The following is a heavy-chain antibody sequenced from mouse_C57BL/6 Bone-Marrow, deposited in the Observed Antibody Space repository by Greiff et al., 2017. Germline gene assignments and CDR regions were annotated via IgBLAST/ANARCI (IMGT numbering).Heavy chain of an antibody. Sequence: QVQLQQPGAELVKPGASVKLSCKASGYTFTSYWMQWVKQRPGQGLEWIGEIDPSDSYTNYNQKFKGKATLTVDTSSSTAYMQLRSLTSEDSAVYYCSRSLGTTVVDYWGQGTTLTVSS. J-gene: IGHJ2*01. CDR2: IDPSDSYT. CDR3: SRSLGTTVVDY. V-gene: IGHV1-50*01. D-gene: IGHD1-1*01. CDR1: GYTFTSYW.